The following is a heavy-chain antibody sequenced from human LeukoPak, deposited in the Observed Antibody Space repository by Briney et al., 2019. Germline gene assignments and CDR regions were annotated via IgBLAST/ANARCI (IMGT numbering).Heavy chain of an antibody. CDR3: GKTTVGYSSGQKPAWPVDY. CDR1: GFTFGSHA. CDR2: IFGSGGSP. V-gene: IGHV3-23*01. J-gene: IGHJ4*02. Sequence: SGGSLRLSCEASGFTFGSHAMYWVRQAPGKGLEWVAGIFGSGGSPHYADPVKGRFTISRDNSRNTVYLQINSLRAEDTAVYYCGKTTVGYSSGQKPAWPVDYWGQGTLVTFSS. D-gene: IGHD5-18*01.